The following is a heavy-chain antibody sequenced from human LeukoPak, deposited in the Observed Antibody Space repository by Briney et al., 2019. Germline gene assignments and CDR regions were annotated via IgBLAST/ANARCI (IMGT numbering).Heavy chain of an antibody. D-gene: IGHD2-15*01. V-gene: IGHV1-8*02. Sequence: ASVKVSCKASGGTFSSYAISWVRQATGQGLEWMGWMNPNSGNTGYAQKFQGRVTMTRNTSISTAYMELSSLRSEDTAVYYCARGVGVAARLPNYWGQGTLVTVSS. CDR2: MNPNSGNT. CDR3: ARGVGVAARLPNY. CDR1: GGTFSSYA. J-gene: IGHJ4*02.